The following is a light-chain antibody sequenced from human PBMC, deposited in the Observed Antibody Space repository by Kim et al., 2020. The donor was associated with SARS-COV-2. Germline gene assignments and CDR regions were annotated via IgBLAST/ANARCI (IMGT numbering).Light chain of an antibody. CDR2: RTS. Sequence: DIQMTQSPSTLSASVGDRVTITCRASQSISGWLAWYQQKPGKAPKVLVYRTSNLGSGVPSRFSGSGSGTEFSLTISSLQPDDFATYYCLQYNGYPYTFVQGTKLEI. CDR3: LQYNGYPYT. CDR1: QSISGW. J-gene: IGKJ2*01. V-gene: IGKV1-5*03.